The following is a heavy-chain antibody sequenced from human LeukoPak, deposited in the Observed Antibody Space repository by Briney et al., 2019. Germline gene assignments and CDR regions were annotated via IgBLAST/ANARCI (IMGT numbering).Heavy chain of an antibody. CDR1: GFTFRNYG. CDR2: IWYDGSNK. J-gene: IGHJ5*02. CDR3: VRDSRPPDSIHFWSVNLFDP. V-gene: IGHV3-33*01. D-gene: IGHD3-3*02. Sequence: PGRSLRLSCAASGFTFRNYGMYWVRQAPGKGLEWVAVIWYDGSNKYYADSVKGRFTISRDNSKNTLYLQMNSLRAEDTAVYYCVRDSRPPDSIHFWSVNLFDPWGQGTLVTVSS.